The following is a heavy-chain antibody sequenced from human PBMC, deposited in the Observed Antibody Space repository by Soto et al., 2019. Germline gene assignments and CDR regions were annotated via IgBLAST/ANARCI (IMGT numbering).Heavy chain of an antibody. CDR3: ARGGHVVVVTAAFDY. Sequence: QVQLMQSGAEVKKPGASVKVSCKASGNTFTNYYIHWVRQAPGQGLEWMGTINPSGGHTTYSQNFLGRVTXPXAXPXXTLYMELTSLTSDDTAVYYCARGGHVVVVTAAFDYWGQGTLVTVSS. D-gene: IGHD2-21*02. V-gene: IGHV1-46*01. CDR2: INPSGGHT. CDR1: GNTFTNYY. J-gene: IGHJ4*02.